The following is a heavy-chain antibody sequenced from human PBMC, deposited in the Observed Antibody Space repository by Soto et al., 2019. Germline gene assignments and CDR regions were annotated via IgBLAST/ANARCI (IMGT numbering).Heavy chain of an antibody. J-gene: IGHJ6*02. CDR2: ISGSGGST. CDR1: GFTFSSYA. CDR3: AKGQYDFWSGYYEEKRYYYYGMDV. V-gene: IGHV3-23*01. D-gene: IGHD3-3*01. Sequence: EVQLLESGGGLVQPGGSLRLSCAASGFTFSSYAMSWVRQAPGKGLEWVSAISGSGGSTYYADSVKGRFTISRDNSKNTLYLQMNSLRAEDTAVYYCAKGQYDFWSGYYEEKRYYYYGMDVWGQGTTVTVSS.